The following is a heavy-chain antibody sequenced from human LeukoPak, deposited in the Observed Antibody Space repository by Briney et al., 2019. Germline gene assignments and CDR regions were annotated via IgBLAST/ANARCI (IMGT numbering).Heavy chain of an antibody. V-gene: IGHV3-48*03. CDR2: ISSSGSSI. J-gene: IGHJ3*02. D-gene: IGHD6-19*01. CDR3: AKASKQWLVHDAFDT. CDR1: GFTFSSYE. Sequence: PGGSLRLSCAASGFTFSSYEMNWVRQAPGKGLEWISYISSSGSSISYADSVKGRFTISRDNAKNSLNLQMNSLRAEDTAVYYCAKASKQWLVHDAFDTWGQGTMVTASS.